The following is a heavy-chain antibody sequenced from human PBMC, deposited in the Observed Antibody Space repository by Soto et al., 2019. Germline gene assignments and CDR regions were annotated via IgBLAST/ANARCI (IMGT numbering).Heavy chain of an antibody. V-gene: IGHV3-53*01. CDR1: GFTVSSNY. CDR2: IYSGGST. Sequence: GGSLRLSCAASGFTVSSNYMSWVRQAPGKGLEWVSVIYSGGSTYYADSVKGRFTISRDNSKNKLYLKMNSLTAADTAVYYCARSGSSHYYYYCYMDVWGKGTTVTVSS. CDR3: ARSGSSHYYYYCYMDV. J-gene: IGHJ6*03. D-gene: IGHD3-3*01.